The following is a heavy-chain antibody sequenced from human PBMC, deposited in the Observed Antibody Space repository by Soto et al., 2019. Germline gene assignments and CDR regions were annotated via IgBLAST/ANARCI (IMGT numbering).Heavy chain of an antibody. CDR2: IIPIFGTA. D-gene: IGHD2-21*02. Sequence: QVQLVQSGAEVKKPGSSVKVSCKASGGTFSSYAISWVRQAPGQGLEWMGGIIPIFGTANYAQKFQGRVTITADESTSTDYMELRSLRSEDTAVYYCARGVYCGGDCLEYFDYWGQGTLVTVSS. J-gene: IGHJ4*02. CDR1: GGTFSSYA. CDR3: ARGVYCGGDCLEYFDY. V-gene: IGHV1-69*01.